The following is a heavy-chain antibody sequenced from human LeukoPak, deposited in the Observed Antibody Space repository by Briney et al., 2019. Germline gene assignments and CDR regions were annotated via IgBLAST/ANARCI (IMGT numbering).Heavy chain of an antibody. Sequence: SETLSLTCTVSGGSISSSSYYWGWIRQPPGKGLEWIGSIYYSGSTYYNPSLKSRVTISVDTSKNQFSLKLSSVTAADTAVYYCARDRVSSSGFDYWGQGTLVTVSS. CDR2: IYYSGST. CDR3: ARDRVSSSGFDY. D-gene: IGHD6-6*01. CDR1: GGSISSSSYY. V-gene: IGHV4-39*02. J-gene: IGHJ4*02.